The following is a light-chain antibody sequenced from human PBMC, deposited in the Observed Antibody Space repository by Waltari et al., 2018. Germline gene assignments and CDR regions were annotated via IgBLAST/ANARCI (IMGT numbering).Light chain of an antibody. CDR1: SSNIGNYF. V-gene: IGLV1-51*01. CDR2: DDN. CDR3: ATWDNSLTAVV. Sequence: QSVLTQPPSVSAAPGQKVTISCSGSSSNIGNYFVSWYHQLPGTTPKLLIYDDNKLPSGIPHRFSASKSGTSATLDIAGLQIGDEADYYCATWDNSLTAVVFGGGTKLTVL. J-gene: IGLJ3*02.